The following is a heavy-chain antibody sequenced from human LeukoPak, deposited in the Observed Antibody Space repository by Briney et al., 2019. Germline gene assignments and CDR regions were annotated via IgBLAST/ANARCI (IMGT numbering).Heavy chain of an antibody. J-gene: IGHJ6*03. V-gene: IGHV3-21*01. Sequence: KSGGSLRLSCAASGFTFSSYSMNWVRQAPGKGLEWVSSISSSSSYIYYADSVKGRFTISRDNAKNSLYLQMNSLRAEDSAVYYCARGPHDIVLMVYAMGGGTYMDVWGKGTTVTVSS. CDR3: ARGPHDIVLMVYAMGGGTYMDV. CDR1: GFTFSSYS. CDR2: ISSSSSYI. D-gene: IGHD2-8*01.